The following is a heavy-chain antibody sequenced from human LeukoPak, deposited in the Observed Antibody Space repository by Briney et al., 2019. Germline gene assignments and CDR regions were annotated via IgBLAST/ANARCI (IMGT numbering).Heavy chain of an antibody. V-gene: IGHV4-34*01. CDR2: INHSGST. Sequence: GGSLDTYYWHWIRQPPGKGLEWIGEINHSGSTKYSPPLKSRVAMSVDTSKNQFSLNLTSVTAADTAVYYCARFPLGPKHFDIWGPGTMVTVSS. CDR1: GGSLDTYY. D-gene: IGHD3-16*01. CDR3: ARFPLGPKHFDI. J-gene: IGHJ3*02.